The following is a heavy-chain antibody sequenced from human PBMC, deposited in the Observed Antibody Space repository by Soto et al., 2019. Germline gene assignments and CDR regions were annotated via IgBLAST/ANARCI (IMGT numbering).Heavy chain of an antibody. V-gene: IGHV3-23*01. CDR1: GFTFSSYA. D-gene: IGHD3-10*01. CDR2: ISGSGGST. J-gene: IGHJ4*02. Sequence: EVPLLESGGGLVQPGGSLRLSCAASGFTFSSYAMSWVRQAPGKGLEWVSAISGSGGSTYYADSVKGRFTISRDNSKNTLYLQMNSLRAEDTAVYYCASIPDYYGSGSYFDYWGQGTLVTVSS. CDR3: ASIPDYYGSGSYFDY.